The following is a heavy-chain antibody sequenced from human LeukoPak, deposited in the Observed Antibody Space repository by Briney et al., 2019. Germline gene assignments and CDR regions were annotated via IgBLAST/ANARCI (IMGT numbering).Heavy chain of an antibody. Sequence: SETLSLTCTVYGGSISSGSYYWSWIRQPAGKGLEWIGRIYTSGSTNYNPSLKSRVTISVDTSKNQFSLKLRSVTAADTAVYYCARESLGLRLGELSSYDYWGQGTLVTVSS. V-gene: IGHV4-61*02. D-gene: IGHD3-16*02. CDR3: ARESLGLRLGELSSYDY. CDR2: IYTSGST. J-gene: IGHJ4*02. CDR1: GGSISSGSYY.